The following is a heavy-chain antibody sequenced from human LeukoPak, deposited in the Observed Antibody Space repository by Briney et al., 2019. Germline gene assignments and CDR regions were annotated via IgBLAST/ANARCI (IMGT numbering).Heavy chain of an antibody. D-gene: IGHD2-2*01. J-gene: IGHJ4*02. CDR3: AREVRCSSTSCSPADYFDY. Sequence: TGGSLRLSCAASGFTFSSYAMGWVRQAPGQGLEWVSAISGSGTRTYYADSVKGRFTISRDNSKNTLYLQMNSLRAEDTAVYYCAREVRCSSTSCSPADYFDYWGQGTLVTVSS. CDR2: ISGSGTRT. V-gene: IGHV3-23*01. CDR1: GFTFSSYA.